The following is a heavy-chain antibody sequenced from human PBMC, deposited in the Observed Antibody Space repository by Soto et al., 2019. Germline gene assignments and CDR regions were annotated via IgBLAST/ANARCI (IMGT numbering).Heavy chain of an antibody. J-gene: IGHJ6*02. Sequence: QVQLVQSGAEVKKPGSSVKVSCKASGGTFSSYAISWVRQAPGQGLEWMGGIIPIFGTANYAQKFQGRVTITADESTSTAYMELSSLRSEDTAVYYCARTTVTTGSVPYYYGMDVWGQGTTATVSS. CDR3: ARTTVTTGSVPYYYGMDV. CDR2: IIPIFGTA. D-gene: IGHD4-4*01. CDR1: GGTFSSYA. V-gene: IGHV1-69*12.